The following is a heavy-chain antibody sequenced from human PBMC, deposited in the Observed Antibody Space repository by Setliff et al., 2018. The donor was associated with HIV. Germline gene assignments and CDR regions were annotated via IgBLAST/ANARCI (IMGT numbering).Heavy chain of an antibody. Sequence: GGSLRLSCAASGFTFSSFVMTWVRQAPGKGLEWVSTISSDHNTYYPDSVRGRSTVSRDNSKNTLYLQMNSLRAEDTAIYYCAKLAPSYSSGKDDFWGQGTLVTVSS. J-gene: IGHJ4*02. CDR3: AKLAPSYSSGKDDF. CDR1: GFTFSSFV. CDR2: ISSDHNT. V-gene: IGHV3-23*01. D-gene: IGHD6-19*01.